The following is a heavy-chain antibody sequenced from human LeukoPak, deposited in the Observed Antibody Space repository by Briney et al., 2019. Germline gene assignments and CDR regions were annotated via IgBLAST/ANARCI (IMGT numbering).Heavy chain of an antibody. CDR3: ARDAGCSGGSCYSALDY. V-gene: IGHV4-59*01. CDR2: IYYSGST. D-gene: IGHD2-15*01. J-gene: IGHJ4*02. Sequence: PSETLSLTCTVSGGSISSYYWSWIRQPPGKGLEWIGYIYYSGSTNYNPSLKSRVTIPVDTSKNQFSLKLSSVTAADTAVYYCARDAGCSGGSCYSALDYWGQGTLVTVSS. CDR1: GGSISSYY.